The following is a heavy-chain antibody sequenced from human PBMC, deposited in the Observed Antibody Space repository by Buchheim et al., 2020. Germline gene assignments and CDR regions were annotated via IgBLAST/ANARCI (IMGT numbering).Heavy chain of an antibody. Sequence: QLQLQESGPGLVKPSETLSLTCTVSGGSISSSSYYWGWIRQPPGKGLEWIGSISYSGSTYYNPSLKSRVTISVDTSNNQFSLKLSSVTAADTAVYYCARQQGYCSGGSCYFHYYYGMDVWGQGTT. V-gene: IGHV4-39*01. CDR3: ARQQGYCSGGSCYFHYYYGMDV. J-gene: IGHJ6*02. CDR1: GGSISSSSYY. D-gene: IGHD2-15*01. CDR2: ISYSGST.